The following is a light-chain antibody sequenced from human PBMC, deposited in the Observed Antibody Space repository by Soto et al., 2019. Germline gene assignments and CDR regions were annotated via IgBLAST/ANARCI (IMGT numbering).Light chain of an antibody. J-gene: IGKJ2*01. CDR2: KAS. CDR3: QQYNGYPYT. Sequence: DIQMTQSPSTLSASVGDRVTITCRASQSISTWLAWYKQKPGKAPKLLMYKASSLESGVQSRFSGSGSGTVFTLYISCLQHDDFATYHCQQYNGYPYTFGQGTKLEIK. CDR1: QSISTW. V-gene: IGKV1-5*03.